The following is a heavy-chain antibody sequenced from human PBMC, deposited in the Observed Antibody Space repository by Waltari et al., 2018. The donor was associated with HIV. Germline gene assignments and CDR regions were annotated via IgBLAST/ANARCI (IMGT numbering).Heavy chain of an antibody. CDR2: INHSGST. CDR1: GGSFSGYY. D-gene: IGHD2-2*01. V-gene: IGHV4-34*01. CDR3: ARGFVVPAAIPGNWFDP. J-gene: IGHJ5*02. Sequence: QVQLQQWGAGLLKPSETLSLTCAVYGGSFSGYYWSWIRQPPGKGLEWIGEINHSGSTNYNPSLKSRVTISVDTSKNQFSLKLSSVTAADTAVYYCARGFVVPAAIPGNWFDPWGQGTLVTVSS.